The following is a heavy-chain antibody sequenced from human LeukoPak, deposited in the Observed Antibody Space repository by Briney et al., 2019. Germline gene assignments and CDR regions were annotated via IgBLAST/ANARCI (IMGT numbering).Heavy chain of an antibody. Sequence: ASVKVSCKASGYIISSYYIHWVRQAPGQGLEWMGIISLSGGGTSYAQRFQGRVSVARDTSTNTVYMELSGLRSEDTAIYYCARCYSGYDYGPVYWGQGTLVTVSS. CDR3: ARCYSGYDYGPVY. CDR2: ISLSGGGT. V-gene: IGHV1-46*01. D-gene: IGHD5-12*01. J-gene: IGHJ4*02. CDR1: GYIISSYY.